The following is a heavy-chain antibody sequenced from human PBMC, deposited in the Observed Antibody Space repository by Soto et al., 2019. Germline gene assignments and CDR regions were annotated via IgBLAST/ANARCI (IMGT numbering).Heavy chain of an antibody. CDR3: ASHLPMAGTRGFDY. V-gene: IGHV4-4*02. D-gene: IGHD6-19*01. Sequence: QVQLQESGPGLVKPSGTLSLTCAISSGSITSSNWWSWVRQPPGKGLEWIGEIYHGGSTNYNPSLKSRVTISVDKSKNQFSLKLNSVTAADTAVYFCASHLPMAGTRGFDYWGQGTLVTVSS. J-gene: IGHJ4*02. CDR1: SGSITSSNW. CDR2: IYHGGST.